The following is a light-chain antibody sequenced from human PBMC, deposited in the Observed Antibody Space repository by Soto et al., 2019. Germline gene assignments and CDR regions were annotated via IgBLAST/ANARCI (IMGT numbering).Light chain of an antibody. CDR2: EVS. V-gene: IGLV2-14*01. Sequence: QSVLTQPASVSGSPGQSITISCTGTSSDVGGYNYVSWYQQHPGKAPKLMIYEVSNRPSGVSNRFSGSKSGNTASLTISGLQAEDEADYYCSSYTSSSTRVFGTGTNVTGL. J-gene: IGLJ1*01. CDR1: SSDVGGYNY. CDR3: SSYTSSSTRV.